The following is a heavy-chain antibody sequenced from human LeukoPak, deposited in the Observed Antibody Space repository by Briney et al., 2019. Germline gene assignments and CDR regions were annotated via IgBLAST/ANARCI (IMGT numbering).Heavy chain of an antibody. J-gene: IGHJ4*02. CDR2: INHSGST. Sequence: SETLSLTCAVYGGSFSGYYWSWIRQPPGKGLEWIGEINHSGSTNYNPSLKSRVTISVDTSKNQFSLKLSSVTAADTAVYYCARGGRVYYDFWSGYVTPGFDYWGQGTLVTVSS. CDR3: ARGGRVYYDFWSGYVTPGFDY. D-gene: IGHD3-3*01. V-gene: IGHV4-34*01. CDR1: GGSFSGYY.